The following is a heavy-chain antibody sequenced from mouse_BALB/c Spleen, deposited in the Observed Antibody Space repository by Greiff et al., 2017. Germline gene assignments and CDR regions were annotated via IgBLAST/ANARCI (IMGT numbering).Heavy chain of an antibody. CDR1: GFTFSSYT. V-gene: IGHV5-6-4*01. D-gene: IGHD2-2*01. CDR2: ISSGGSYT. J-gene: IGHJ4*01. Sequence: EVMLVESGGGLVKPGGSLKLSCAASGFTFSSYTMSWVRQTPEKRLEWVATISSGGSYTYYPDSVKGRFTISRDNAKNTLYLQMSSLKSEDTAMYYCTRDGTGLYGYDVAMDYWGQGTSVTVSS. CDR3: TRDGTGLYGYDVAMDY.